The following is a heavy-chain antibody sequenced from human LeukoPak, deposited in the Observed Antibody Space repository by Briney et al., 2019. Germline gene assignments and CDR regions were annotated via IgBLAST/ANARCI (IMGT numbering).Heavy chain of an antibody. D-gene: IGHD6-19*01. Sequence: SETLSLTCTVSGGSISSSSYYWGWIRQPPGKGLEWIGSIYYSGSTYYNPSLKSRVTISVDTSKNQFSLKLSSVTAADTAVYYCARDLGYAGIAVAGTWGQGTLVTVSS. V-gene: IGHV4-39*07. CDR2: IYYSGST. J-gene: IGHJ4*02. CDR3: ARDLGYAGIAVAGT. CDR1: GGSISSSSYY.